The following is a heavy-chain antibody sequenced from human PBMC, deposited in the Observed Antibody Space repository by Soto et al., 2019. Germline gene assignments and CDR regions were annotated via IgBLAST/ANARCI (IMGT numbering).Heavy chain of an antibody. V-gene: IGHV3-21*01. CDR1: GFTFSSYS. D-gene: IGHD3-10*01. CDR2: IDSSSTYI. J-gene: IGHJ4*02. Sequence: EVQLVESGGGLVKPGGSLRLSCAASGFTFSSYSMNWVRQAPGKGLEWVSSIDSSSTYIYYADSVKGRFTISRDNAKNSLYLQMNRLRAEDTAVYYCARDHYYGSGTYPPNDYWCQGTLVTVSS. CDR3: ARDHYYGSGTYPPNDY.